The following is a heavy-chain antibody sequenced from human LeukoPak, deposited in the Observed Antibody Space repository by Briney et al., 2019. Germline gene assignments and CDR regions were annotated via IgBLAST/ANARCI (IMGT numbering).Heavy chain of an antibody. J-gene: IGHJ5*02. CDR3: ARDKGYYGSGSPNWFDP. CDR2: INSDGSST. CDR1: GFTFSSYW. D-gene: IGHD3-10*01. V-gene: IGHV3-74*01. Sequence: GGSLRLSRAASGFTFSSYWMHWVRQAPGKGLVWVSRINSDGSSTSYADSVKGRFTISRDNAKNTLYLQMNSLRAEDTAVYYCARDKGYYGSGSPNWFDPWGQGTLVTVSS.